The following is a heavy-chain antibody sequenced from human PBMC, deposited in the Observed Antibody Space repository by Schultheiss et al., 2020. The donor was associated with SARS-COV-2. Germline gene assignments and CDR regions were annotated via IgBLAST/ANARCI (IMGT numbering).Heavy chain of an antibody. Sequence: GGSLRLSCAASGFTFSSDSMNWVRQAPGKGLEWVSSISSSSRYIYYADSVKGRFTISRDNSKNTLYLQMNSLRAEDTAVYYCAKDSARAYYDSSGSLNYWGQGTLVTVSS. CDR1: GFTFSSDS. V-gene: IGHV3-21*04. D-gene: IGHD3-22*01. J-gene: IGHJ4*02. CDR2: ISSSSRYI. CDR3: AKDSARAYYDSSGSLNY.